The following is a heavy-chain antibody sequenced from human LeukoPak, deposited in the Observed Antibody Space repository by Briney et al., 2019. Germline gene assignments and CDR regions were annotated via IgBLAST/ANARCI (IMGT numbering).Heavy chain of an antibody. Sequence: ASVKVSCKASGYTFTSYGISWVRQAPGQGLEWMGWISAYNGNTNYAQKLQGRVNMTTDTSTSTAYMELRSLRSDDTAVYYCARDLSELRFLEWLSHDNWFDPWGQGTLVTVSS. D-gene: IGHD3-3*01. V-gene: IGHV1-18*01. J-gene: IGHJ5*02. CDR1: GYTFTSYG. CDR2: ISAYNGNT. CDR3: ARDLSELRFLEWLSHDNWFDP.